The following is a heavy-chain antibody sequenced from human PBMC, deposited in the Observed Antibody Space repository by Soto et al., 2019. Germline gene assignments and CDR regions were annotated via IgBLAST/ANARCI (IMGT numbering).Heavy chain of an antibody. J-gene: IGHJ6*02. Sequence: SETLSLTCTVSGGSISSGGYYWSWIRQHPGKGLEWIGYIYYSGSTYYNQPLKNQVTKSVNTSKKQFSLKLRPVTAADTAVYYCARERGELLWFGELLYAYYYGMDVWGQGTTVTVSS. CDR2: IYYSGST. CDR1: GGSISSGGYY. D-gene: IGHD3-10*01. V-gene: IGHV4-31*01. CDR3: ARERGELLWFGELLYAYYYGMDV.